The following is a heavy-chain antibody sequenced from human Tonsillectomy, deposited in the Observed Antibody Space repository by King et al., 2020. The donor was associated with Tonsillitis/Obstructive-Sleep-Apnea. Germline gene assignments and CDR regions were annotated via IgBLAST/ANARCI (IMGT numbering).Heavy chain of an antibody. CDR2: ISYGGNNK. V-gene: IGHV3-30*18. J-gene: IGHJ6*02. D-gene: IGHD4-11*01. CDR1: GFTFSSYG. CDR3: AKDLDYIHPHPIYGMDV. Sequence: VQLVESGGGVVQPGRSLRLSCAASGFTFSSYGMHWVRQAPGKGLEWVSIISYGGNNKYYADSVKGRFTISRDNSKSTLYLQMNSLRTEDTAVYYCAKDLDYIHPHPIYGMDVWGQGTTVIVSS.